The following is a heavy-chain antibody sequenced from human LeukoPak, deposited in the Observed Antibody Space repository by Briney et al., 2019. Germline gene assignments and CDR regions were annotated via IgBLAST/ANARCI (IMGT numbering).Heavy chain of an antibody. J-gene: IGHJ6*04. CDR1: GFTFSSHG. D-gene: IGHD3-22*01. Sequence: GGSLRLSCAASGFTFSSHGMNWVRQAPGKGLEWVSSISSSSSNIYYADSVKGRFTISRDNAKNSLYLQMNSLRAEDTAVYYCARGPTMKMDVWGKGTTVTVSS. V-gene: IGHV3-21*01. CDR2: ISSSSSNI. CDR3: ARGPTMKMDV.